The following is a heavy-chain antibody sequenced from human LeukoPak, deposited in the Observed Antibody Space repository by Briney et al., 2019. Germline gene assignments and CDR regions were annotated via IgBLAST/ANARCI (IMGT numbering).Heavy chain of an antibody. CDR3: AREGLGNDYSNYGWFDP. D-gene: IGHD4-11*01. CDR1: GGTFSSYA. Sequence: ASVKVSCKASGGTFSSYAISWVRQAPGQGLEWMGGIIPIFGTANYAQKFQGRVTVTADESTSTAYMELSSLRSEDTAVYYCAREGLGNDYSNYGWFDPWGQGTLVTVSS. V-gene: IGHV1-69*13. J-gene: IGHJ5*02. CDR2: IIPIFGTA.